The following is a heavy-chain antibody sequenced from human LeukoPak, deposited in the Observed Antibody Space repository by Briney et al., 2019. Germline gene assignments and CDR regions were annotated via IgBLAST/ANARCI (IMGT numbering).Heavy chain of an antibody. J-gene: IGHJ3*02. D-gene: IGHD3-22*01. CDR2: VYYSRST. CDR3: AREGITMIVAPADAFDI. Sequence: PSQTLSLTCTVSGASISNSDYYWGWIRQLPGKGLEWIGYVYYSRSTYSNPSLKSRVIISVDTSKNQFSLMMTSMTAADTAVYYCAREGITMIVAPADAFDIWGQGTMVTVSS. V-gene: IGHV4-31*03. CDR1: GASISNSDYY.